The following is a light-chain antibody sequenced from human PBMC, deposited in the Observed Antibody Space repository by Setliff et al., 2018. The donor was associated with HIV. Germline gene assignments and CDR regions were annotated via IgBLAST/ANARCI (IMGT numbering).Light chain of an antibody. CDR1: SSDVGGFDY. Sequence: QSALTQPASVSGSPGQSITISCTGTSSDVGGFDYVSWYQQHPGKAPKLIIYAASKRPSGVSNRFSGSKSANTASLTISGLQADDEADYFCSSYSYSSTLVFGGGTKATVL. CDR2: AAS. V-gene: IGLV2-14*03. CDR3: SSYSYSSTLV. J-gene: IGLJ2*01.